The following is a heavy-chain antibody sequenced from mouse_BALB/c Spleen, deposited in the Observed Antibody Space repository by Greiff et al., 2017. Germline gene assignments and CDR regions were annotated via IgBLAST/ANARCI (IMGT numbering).Heavy chain of an antibody. CDR2: ISTYYGDA. CDR1: GYTFTDYA. D-gene: IGHD2-14*01. J-gene: IGHJ4*01. Sequence: QVQLKESGAELVRPGVSVKISCKGSGYTFTDYAMHWVKQSHAKSLEWIGVISTYYGDASYNQKFKGKATMTVDKSSSTAYMELARLTSEDSAIYYCARGVRRPVYAMDYWGQGTSVTVSS. V-gene: IGHV1S137*01. CDR3: ARGVRRPVYAMDY.